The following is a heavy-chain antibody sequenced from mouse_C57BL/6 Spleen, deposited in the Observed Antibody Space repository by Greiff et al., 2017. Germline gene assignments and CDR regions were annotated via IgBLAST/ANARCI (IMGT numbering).Heavy chain of an antibody. CDR1: GYTFTDYY. Sequence: VQLQQSGPVLVKPGASVKMSCKASGYTFTDYYMNWVKQSHGKSLEWIGVINPYNGGTSYNQKFKGKATLTVEKSSSTAYMELNSLTSEDSAVYYCARGGPAYSYYAMDYWGQGTSVTVSS. D-gene: IGHD2-10*01. CDR2: INPYNGGT. V-gene: IGHV1-19*01. J-gene: IGHJ4*01. CDR3: ARGGPAYSYYAMDY.